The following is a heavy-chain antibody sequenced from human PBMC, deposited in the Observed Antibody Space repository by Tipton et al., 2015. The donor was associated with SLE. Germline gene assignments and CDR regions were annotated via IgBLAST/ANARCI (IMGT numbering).Heavy chain of an antibody. CDR2: IYRSGTT. CDR1: GNSIYNGFY. J-gene: IGHJ4*02. CDR3: GRAIGVHYFHV. V-gene: IGHV4-38-2*02. Sequence: TLSLTCSVSGNSIYNGFYWGWIRQSPGKGLEWIGSIYRSGTTYYNPSLKTRVTISVDASKTQFSLRLTSVTAADTAVYYCGRAIGVHYFHVWGQGTLVTVSS. D-gene: IGHD2-21*01.